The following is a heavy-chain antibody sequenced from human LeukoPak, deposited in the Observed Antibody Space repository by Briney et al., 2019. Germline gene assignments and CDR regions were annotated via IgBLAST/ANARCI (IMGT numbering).Heavy chain of an antibody. V-gene: IGHV1-2*02. CDR1: GYTFTSNY. CDR3: ARTITMVRGGPDY. J-gene: IGHJ4*02. D-gene: IGHD3-10*01. Sequence: GASVKVSCKAFGYTFTSNYMHWVRQAPGQGLEWMGWINPNSGGTNYAQKFQGRVTMTRDTSISTAYMELSRLRSDDTAVYYCARTITMVRGGPDYWGQGTLVTVSS. CDR2: INPNSGGT.